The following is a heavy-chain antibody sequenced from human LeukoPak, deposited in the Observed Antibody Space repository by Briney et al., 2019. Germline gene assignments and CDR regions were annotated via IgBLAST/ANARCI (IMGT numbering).Heavy chain of an antibody. CDR3: AGDARSYCSSTSCYGGDYYYYGMDV. V-gene: IGHV3-30-3*01. CDR1: GFTFSSYA. Sequence: GRSLRLSCAASGFTFSSYAMHWVRQAPGKGLEWVAVISYDGSNKYYADSVKGRFTISRDNSKNTLYLQMNSLRAEDTAVYYCAGDARSYCSSTSCYGGDYYYYGMDVWGQGTTVTVSS. D-gene: IGHD2-2*01. J-gene: IGHJ6*02. CDR2: ISYDGSNK.